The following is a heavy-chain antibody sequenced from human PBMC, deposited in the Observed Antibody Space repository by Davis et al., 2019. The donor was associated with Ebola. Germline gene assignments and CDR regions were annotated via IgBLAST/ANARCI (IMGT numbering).Heavy chain of an antibody. Sequence: AASVKVSCKASGYTFTSYYMHWVRQAPGQGLAWMGVINPTGGSTSYAQKFQGRVTMTRDTSTSIVSMELSSLRSEDTAVYYCARARYCSSTSCSNWFDPWGQGTLVTVSS. CDR1: GYTFTSYY. J-gene: IGHJ5*02. CDR2: INPTGGST. D-gene: IGHD2-2*01. CDR3: ARARYCSSTSCSNWFDP. V-gene: IGHV1-46*01.